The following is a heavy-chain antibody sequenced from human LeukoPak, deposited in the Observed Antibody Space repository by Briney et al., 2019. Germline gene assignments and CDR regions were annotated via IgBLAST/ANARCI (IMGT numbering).Heavy chain of an antibody. CDR3: ARVFTDAFDI. CDR2: IYHSGNI. J-gene: IGHJ3*02. Sequence: PSGTLSLTCAVSGGSISSGGYSWSWIRQPPGKGLEWIGFIYHSGNIYYNPSLRGRVTISVDRSKNQFSLNLSSVTAADTAVYYCARVFTDAFDIWGQGTMVTVSS. CDR1: GGSISSGGYS. V-gene: IGHV4-30-2*01. D-gene: IGHD2-21*01.